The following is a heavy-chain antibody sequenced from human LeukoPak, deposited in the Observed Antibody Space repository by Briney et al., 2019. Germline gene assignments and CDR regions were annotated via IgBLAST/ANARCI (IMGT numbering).Heavy chain of an antibody. J-gene: IGHJ6*03. CDR1: GGSISSSSYY. Sequence: SETLSLTCTVSGGSISSSSYYWGWIRQPPGKWLEWIGNIYYNGGSCYDSSLKSRVTISIDTSKNQFSLKLTSVTAADTAVYYCARETSQKGAHYMDVWGKGTTVTISS. V-gene: IGHV4-39*07. CDR3: ARETSQKGAHYMDV. D-gene: IGHD3-16*01. CDR2: IYYNGGS.